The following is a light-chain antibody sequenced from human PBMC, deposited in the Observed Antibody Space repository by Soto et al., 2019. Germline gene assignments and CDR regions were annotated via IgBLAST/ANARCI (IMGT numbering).Light chain of an antibody. CDR3: QQYYSTPLT. CDR2: WAS. Sequence: DIVMTQSPDSLAVSLGERATINCKSSQSVLYSSNNKNYLVWYQQKPGQPPKLLLYWASTRESGFPDRFSGSGSGTDFTLTISSLQAEDVAVYYCQQYYSTPLTFGGGTKVEIK. J-gene: IGKJ4*01. CDR1: QSVLYSSNNKNY. V-gene: IGKV4-1*01.